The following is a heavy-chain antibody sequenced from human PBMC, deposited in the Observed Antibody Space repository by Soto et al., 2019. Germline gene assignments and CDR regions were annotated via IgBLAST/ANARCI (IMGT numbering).Heavy chain of an antibody. CDR2: TYYRSKWCN. Sequence: KPSETLSLTCSISGDSVSSNSAAWNWIRQSPSRGLEWLGRTYYRSKWCNDYAVSVKSRITINPDTSKNQFSLQLNSVTPEDTAVYYCARXSPPTEYSSGWPHHLDYWGQGTLVTVSS. CDR3: ARXSPPTEYSSGWPHHLDY. J-gene: IGHJ4*02. CDR1: GDSVSSNSAA. V-gene: IGHV6-1*01. D-gene: IGHD6-19*01.